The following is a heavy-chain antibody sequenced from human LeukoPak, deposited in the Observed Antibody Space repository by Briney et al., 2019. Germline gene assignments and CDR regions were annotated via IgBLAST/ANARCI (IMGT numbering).Heavy chain of an antibody. V-gene: IGHV3-66*01. Sequence: GGSLRLSCAASGFIVSANYMTWIRQAPGKGLECVSVLYSGGSTYYADSVKGRFTISRDNSNNTLYLQMNSLRAEDTAVYYCARWADDSGIYYIASWGQGTLVTVSS. CDR1: GFIVSANY. D-gene: IGHD3-10*01. CDR3: ARWADDSGIYYIAS. J-gene: IGHJ4*02. CDR2: LYSGGST.